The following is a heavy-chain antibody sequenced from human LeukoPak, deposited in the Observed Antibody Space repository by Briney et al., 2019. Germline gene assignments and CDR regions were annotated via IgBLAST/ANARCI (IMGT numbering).Heavy chain of an antibody. CDR2: IYYSGST. J-gene: IGHJ3*02. CDR1: GGSISSSSYY. D-gene: IGHD3-16*02. CDR3: ARDNGPTDAFDI. V-gene: IGHV4-39*07. Sequence: SETLSLTCTVSGGSISSSSYYWGWIRQPPGKGLEWIGSIYYSGSTYYNPSLKSRVTISVDTSKNQFSLKLSSVTAADTAVYYCARDNGPTDAFDIWGQGTMVTVSS.